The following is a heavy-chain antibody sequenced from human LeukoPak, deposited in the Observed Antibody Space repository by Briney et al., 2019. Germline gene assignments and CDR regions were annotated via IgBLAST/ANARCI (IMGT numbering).Heavy chain of an antibody. CDR1: GGTFSSYA. J-gene: IGHJ4*02. V-gene: IGHV1-69*05. CDR2: IIPIFGTA. Sequence: GSSVKVSCKASGGTFSSYAISWVRQAPGQGLEWMGRIIPIFGTANYAQKFQGRVTITTDESTSTAYMELSSLRSEDTAVYYCAYYHTHRPSYYFDYWGQGTLVTVSS. CDR3: AYYHTHRPSYYFDY. D-gene: IGHD3-22*01.